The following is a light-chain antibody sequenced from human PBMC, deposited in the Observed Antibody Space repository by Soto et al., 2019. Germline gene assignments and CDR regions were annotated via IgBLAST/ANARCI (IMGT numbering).Light chain of an antibody. CDR2: DVT. J-gene: IGLJ3*02. CDR1: SSDVGGYNY. CDR3: SSYTSGSTGV. V-gene: IGLV2-14*01. Sequence: QAVVTQPASVSGSPGQSITISCTGTSSDVGGYNYVSWYQQHPGKAPKLMIYDVTNRPSGVSNRFSGSKSGNTASLTISGLQAEDEADYYCSSYTSGSTGVFGGGTKLTVL.